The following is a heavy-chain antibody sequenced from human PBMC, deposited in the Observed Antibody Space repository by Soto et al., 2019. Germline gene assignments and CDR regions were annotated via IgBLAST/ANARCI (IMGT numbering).Heavy chain of an antibody. CDR2: IWNDGSNE. CDR1: GFTFSSYG. D-gene: IGHD5-18*01. CDR3: AGGYSYSPGFYFDY. V-gene: IGHV3-33*01. J-gene: IGHJ4*02. Sequence: PGGSLRLSCEASGFTFSSYGMHWVRQAPGKGLEWVAIIWNDGSNEYYADPVKGRFTISRDNSKNTLYLQVSNLRAEDTAVYYCAGGYSYSPGFYFDYWGQGALVTVSS.